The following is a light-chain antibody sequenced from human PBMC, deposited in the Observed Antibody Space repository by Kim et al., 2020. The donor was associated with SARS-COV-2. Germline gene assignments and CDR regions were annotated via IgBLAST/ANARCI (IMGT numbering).Light chain of an antibody. V-gene: IGLV3-19*01. CDR1: SLRSYY. CDR3: NSRDSNDNVV. Sequence: VALGQTVRIKCQGDSLRSYYATWYQQKPGQAPILVIYGKNNRPSGIPDRFSGSSSENTASLTITGTQAGDEADYYCNSRDSNDNVVFGGGTQLTVL. J-gene: IGLJ2*01. CDR2: GKN.